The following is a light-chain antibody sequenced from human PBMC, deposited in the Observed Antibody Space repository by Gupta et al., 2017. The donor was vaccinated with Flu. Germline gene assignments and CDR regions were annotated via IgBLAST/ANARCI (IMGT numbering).Light chain of an antibody. CDR3: ATGDGSRNGPV. Sequence: QSVLTQPPSASGTPGQRVTISCSGSSSNIGSNVVNWYQQLPGTAPKLLIYGDDQRPSGVPDRFSGSKSGTSASVAVSRLQAEEEADYYCATGDGSRNGPVFGGGTKVTVL. V-gene: IGLV1-44*01. CDR1: SSNIGSNV. CDR2: GDD. J-gene: IGLJ3*02.